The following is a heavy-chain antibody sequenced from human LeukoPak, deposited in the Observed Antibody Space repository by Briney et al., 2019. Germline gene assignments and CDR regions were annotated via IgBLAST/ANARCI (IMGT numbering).Heavy chain of an antibody. Sequence: GGSLRLSCAASGFSFSSYGIHWVRQAPGKGLEWVAVIGYDGSNKYYADSVKGRFTISRDNSKNTLYLQMNSLRTEDTAVYYCASNEVVTTAWDFDYWGQGTLVTVSS. CDR2: IGYDGSNK. D-gene: IGHD2-21*02. CDR1: GFSFSSYG. CDR3: ASNEVVTTAWDFDY. V-gene: IGHV3-30*03. J-gene: IGHJ4*02.